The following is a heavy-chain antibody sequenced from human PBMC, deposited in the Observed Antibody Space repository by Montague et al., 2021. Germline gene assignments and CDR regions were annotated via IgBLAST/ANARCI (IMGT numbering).Heavy chain of an antibody. CDR2: TFNTGSS. V-gene: IGHV4-39*01. CDR3: ARSLYCIGGSCYSGFDP. CDR1: GGSISSNSYW. D-gene: IGHD2-15*01. Sequence: SETLSLTCTVSGGSISSNSYWWAWIRQPPGKGLEYVGTTFNTGSSYYGPSLKSRVTISVDTSKNQFSLRLSAVTAADTAVYCCARSLYCIGGSCYSGFDPWGQGTLVTVSS. J-gene: IGHJ5*02.